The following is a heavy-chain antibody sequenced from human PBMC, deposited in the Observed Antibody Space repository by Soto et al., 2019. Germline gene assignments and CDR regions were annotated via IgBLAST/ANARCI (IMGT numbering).Heavy chain of an antibody. J-gene: IGHJ3*01. CDR1: GFTLMNYA. CDR3: EGSWT. V-gene: IGHV3-23*01. D-gene: IGHD5-12*01. CDR2: ISARGDRT. Sequence: EVQLLGSGGGSVQPGGSLRLSCEVSGFTLMNYAMSWVRQAPGKGLEWVSQISARGDRTYYADSVKGRFTISKDSSKNTLFLQLNSLRGEDSAVYYCEGSWTWGQGTMVTVSS.